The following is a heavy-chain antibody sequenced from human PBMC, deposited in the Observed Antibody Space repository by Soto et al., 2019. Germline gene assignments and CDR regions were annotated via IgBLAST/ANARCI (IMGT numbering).Heavy chain of an antibody. D-gene: IGHD3-22*01. CDR3: ARPVGYYDSSGYPPFDY. J-gene: IGHJ4*02. CDR2: IWYDGSNK. V-gene: IGHV3-33*01. Sequence: GGSLRLSCAASGFTFSSYGMHWVRQAPGKGLEWVAVIWYDGSNKYYADSVKGRFTISRDNSKNTLYLQMNSLRAEDTAVYYCARPVGYYDSSGYPPFDYWGQGTLVTVSS. CDR1: GFTFSSYG.